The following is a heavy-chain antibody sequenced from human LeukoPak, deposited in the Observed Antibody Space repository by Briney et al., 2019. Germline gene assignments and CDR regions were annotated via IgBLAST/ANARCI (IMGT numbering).Heavy chain of an antibody. V-gene: IGHV4-34*01. J-gene: IGHJ4*02. Sequence: ASGTLSLTCAVYGGSFSGYYWSWIRQPPGKGLEWIGEINHSGSTNYNPSLKSRVTISVDTSKNQFSLKLSSVTAADTAVYYCARSISDTAMVNYFDYWGQGTLVTVSS. CDR3: ARSISDTAMVNYFDY. D-gene: IGHD5-18*01. CDR1: GGSFSGYY. CDR2: INHSGST.